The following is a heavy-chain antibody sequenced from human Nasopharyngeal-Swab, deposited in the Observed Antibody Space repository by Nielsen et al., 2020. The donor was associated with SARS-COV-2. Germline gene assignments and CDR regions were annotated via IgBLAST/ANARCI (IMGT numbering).Heavy chain of an antibody. J-gene: IGHJ5*02. CDR1: GFTFSSYA. CDR2: ISGSGGST. D-gene: IGHD2/OR15-2a*01. CDR3: AKEGSRTTVITIYWYFDL. Sequence: GGSLRLSCAASGFTFSSYAMSWVRQAPGKGLEWVSAISGSGGSTYYADSVKGRFTISRDNSKNTLYLQMNSLRAEDTAVYYCAKEGSRTTVITIYWYFDLWGQGTLVTVSS. V-gene: IGHV3-23*01.